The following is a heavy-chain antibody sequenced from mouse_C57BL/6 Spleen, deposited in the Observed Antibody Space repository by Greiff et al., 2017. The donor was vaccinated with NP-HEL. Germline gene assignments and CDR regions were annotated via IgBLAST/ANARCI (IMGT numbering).Heavy chain of an antibody. CDR2: IDPSDSYT. CDR1: GYTFTSYW. CDR3: ARWGSSGYGFAY. V-gene: IGHV1-69*01. D-gene: IGHD3-2*02. Sequence: QVQLQQPGAELVMPGASVKLSCKASGYTFTSYWMHWVKQRPGQGLEWIGEIDPSDSYTNYNQKFKGKSTLTVDKSSSTAYMQLSSLTSEDSAGYDSARWGSSGYGFAYWGQGTLVTVSA. J-gene: IGHJ3*01.